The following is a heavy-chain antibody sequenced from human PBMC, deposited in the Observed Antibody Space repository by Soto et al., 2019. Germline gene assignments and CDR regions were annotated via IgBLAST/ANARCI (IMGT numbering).Heavy chain of an antibody. CDR1: GGSFSGYY. V-gene: IGHV4-34*01. J-gene: IGHJ4*02. CDR2: INHSGST. Sequence: QVQLQQWGAGLLKPSETLSLTCAVYGGSFSGYYWSWIRQPPGKGLEWIGEINHSGSTNYNPSLKSRVTISVDTSKNQFSLKLRSVTAADTAVYYCSRGRFLEWLLYRYLRRGKFDYWGQGTLVTVSS. D-gene: IGHD3-3*01. CDR3: SRGRFLEWLLYRYLRRGKFDY.